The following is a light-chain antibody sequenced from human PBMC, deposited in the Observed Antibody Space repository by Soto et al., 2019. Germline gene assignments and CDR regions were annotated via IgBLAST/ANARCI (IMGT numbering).Light chain of an antibody. CDR2: EVS. Sequence: QSALTQPASVSGSPGQSITISCTGTSSDVGGYNYVSWYQHHPGKVPKLMIYEVSNRPSWVSHRFSGSKSGNTASLTISGLQAEDEAHYYCSSYKSSSTFVFGTGTKVTVL. J-gene: IGLJ1*01. CDR3: SSYKSSSTFV. CDR1: SSDVGGYNY. V-gene: IGLV2-14*01.